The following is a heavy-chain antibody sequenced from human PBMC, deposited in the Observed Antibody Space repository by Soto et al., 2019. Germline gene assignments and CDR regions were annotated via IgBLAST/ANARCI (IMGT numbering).Heavy chain of an antibody. CDR1: GFTFSILA. V-gene: IGHV3-23*01. J-gene: IGHJ4*02. Sequence: GSLRLSCAASGFTFSILAMGWVRQAPGKGLEWVSVIDYTGGTTYYTDSVKGRFIISRDNSKKILYLQMNSLRTEDTAIYYCAKDATRTSGWYYFDYWGRGALVTVSS. D-gene: IGHD6-19*01. CDR3: AKDATRTSGWYYFDY. CDR2: IDYTGGTT.